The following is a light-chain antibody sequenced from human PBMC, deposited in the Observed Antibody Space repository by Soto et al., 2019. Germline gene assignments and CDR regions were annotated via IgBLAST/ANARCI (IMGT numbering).Light chain of an antibody. CDR1: SSDVGAYNY. CDR3: SSYAGSSWV. V-gene: IGLV2-8*01. J-gene: IGLJ3*02. Sequence: QSVLTQPPSASGSPGQSVTISCTGTSSDVGAYNYVSWYQQHPGKAPKLMIYDVSKRPSGVPYRFSGSKSGNAASLTVSGLQGEDEADYYCSSYAGSSWVFGGGTKLTV. CDR2: DVS.